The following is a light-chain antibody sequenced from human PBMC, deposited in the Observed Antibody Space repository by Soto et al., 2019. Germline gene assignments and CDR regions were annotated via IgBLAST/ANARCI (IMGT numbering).Light chain of an antibody. CDR2: EVT. V-gene: IGLV2-8*01. CDR3: ASYAGSITV. CDR1: SSDVGGYNF. J-gene: IGLJ1*01. Sequence: QSALTQPPSASGSPGQSVTISCTGTSSDVGGYNFVSWYQLHPGKAPKLMIYEVTKRPSGVPDRFSGSKSGNTASLTVSGLQAEDEADYYCASYAGSITVFGTGTKVTVL.